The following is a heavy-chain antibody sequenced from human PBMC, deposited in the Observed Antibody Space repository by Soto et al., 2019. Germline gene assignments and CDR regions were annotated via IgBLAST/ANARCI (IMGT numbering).Heavy chain of an antibody. CDR2: IGRSSNYI. D-gene: IGHD1-26*01. CDR3: ASEPSASFDY. V-gene: IGHV3-21*01. CDR1: GFTFTSYS. Sequence: EVQLVESGGGLVKPGGSLRLSCAASGFTFTSYSMNWVRQAPGKGLEWVSSIGRSSNYIYYADSVKGRFTISRDDAKNSLYLQMNSRRGEDTAGYYRASEPSASFDYWGQGTLVTVSS. J-gene: IGHJ4*02.